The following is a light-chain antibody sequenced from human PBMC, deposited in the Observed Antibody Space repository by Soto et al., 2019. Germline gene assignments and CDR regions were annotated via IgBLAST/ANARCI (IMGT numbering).Light chain of an antibody. V-gene: IGLV2-14*01. CDR3: VAWDDSLNGYVV. J-gene: IGLJ2*01. Sequence: QSVLTQPASVSGSPGQSITISCTGTSSDVGGYNYVSWYQQHPGKAPKLTIYSVSHRPSGVSDRFSGSKSGTSASLAISGLQSEDEADYYCVAWDDSLNGYVVFGGGTKVTV. CDR1: SSDVGGYNY. CDR2: SVS.